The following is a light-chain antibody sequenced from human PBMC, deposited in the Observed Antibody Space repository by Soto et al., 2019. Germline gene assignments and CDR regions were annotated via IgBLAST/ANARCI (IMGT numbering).Light chain of an antibody. CDR2: EVS. Sequence: QSALTQPASVSGSPGQSITISCTGTSSDVGGYNYVSWYQQHPGKAPKLMIYEVSNRPSRVSNRFSGSKSGNTASLTISGPQAEDEADYYCSSYTRSSTPYVYGTGTKVTVL. CDR3: SSYTRSSTPYV. CDR1: SSDVGGYNY. J-gene: IGLJ1*01. V-gene: IGLV2-14*01.